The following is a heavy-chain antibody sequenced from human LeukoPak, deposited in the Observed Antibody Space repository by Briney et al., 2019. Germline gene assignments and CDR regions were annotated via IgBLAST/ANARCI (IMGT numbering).Heavy chain of an antibody. J-gene: IGHJ4*02. CDR1: GFTVSSNY. D-gene: IGHD4-17*01. CDR3: ARATASRFDY. V-gene: IGHV3-53*01. CDR2: IYSGGST. Sequence: GGSLRLSWAASGFTVSSNYMSWARQAPGKGLGWVSVIYSGGSTYYADSAKRRFTISRDNTKNTVYLQMNKLRAEATAVYYWARATASRFDYWGQGTLVTVSS.